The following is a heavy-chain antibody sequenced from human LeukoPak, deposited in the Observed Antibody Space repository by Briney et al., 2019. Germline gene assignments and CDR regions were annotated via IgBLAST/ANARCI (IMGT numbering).Heavy chain of an antibody. CDR1: GYTFNRYA. Sequence: GSSVKVSCKASGYTFNRYAISWVRQAPGQGLEWMGWISAYNGNTNYAQKFQGRVTMTTDTSTSTAYMDLRSLRSDDTAIYYCARHLYGDYFFDYWGQGTLVTVSS. J-gene: IGHJ4*02. CDR2: ISAYNGNT. CDR3: ARHLYGDYFFDY. D-gene: IGHD4-17*01. V-gene: IGHV1-18*01.